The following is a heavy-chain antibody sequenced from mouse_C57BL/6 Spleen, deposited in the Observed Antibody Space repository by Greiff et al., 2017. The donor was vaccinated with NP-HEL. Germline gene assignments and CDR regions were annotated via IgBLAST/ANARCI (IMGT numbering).Heavy chain of an antibody. J-gene: IGHJ3*01. D-gene: IGHD3-2*02. CDR1: GYTFTDYN. V-gene: IGHV1-22*01. Sequence: EVQLQQSGPELVKPGASVKMSCKASGYTFTDYNMHWVKQSHGKSLEWIGYINPNNGGTSYNQKFKGKATLTVDKSSSTAYMELRSLTSGDSAVYYCASGTAQATPFAYWGQGTLVTVSA. CDR2: INPNNGGT. CDR3: ASGTAQATPFAY.